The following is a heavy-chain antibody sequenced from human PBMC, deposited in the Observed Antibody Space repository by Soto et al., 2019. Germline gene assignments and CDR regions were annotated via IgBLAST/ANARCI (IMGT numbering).Heavy chain of an antibody. J-gene: IGHJ4*02. CDR3: ARHRIAEAYQTPSPDDY. D-gene: IGHD6-13*01. Sequence: GESLKISCKGSGYSFTSYWIGWVRQMPGKGLEWMGIIYPGDSDTRYSPSFQGQVTISADKSISTAYLQWSSLKASDTAMYYCARHRIAEAYQTPSPDDYWGQGTLVTVSS. V-gene: IGHV5-51*01. CDR1: GYSFTSYW. CDR2: IYPGDSDT.